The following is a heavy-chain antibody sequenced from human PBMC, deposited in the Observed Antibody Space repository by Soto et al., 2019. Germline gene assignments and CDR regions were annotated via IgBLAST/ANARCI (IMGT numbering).Heavy chain of an antibody. CDR3: VRERSDFDY. J-gene: IGHJ4*02. CDR2: TRNKANSYTT. Sequence: EVQLVESGGGLVQPGGSLRLSCAASGFTFSDHYMDWVRQAPGKGLEWVGRTRNKANSYTTEYAASVKGRFTISRDDSKNSLYLQINSLKTEDTAVYYCVRERSDFDYWGQGTLVTVSS. CDR1: GFTFSDHY. V-gene: IGHV3-72*01.